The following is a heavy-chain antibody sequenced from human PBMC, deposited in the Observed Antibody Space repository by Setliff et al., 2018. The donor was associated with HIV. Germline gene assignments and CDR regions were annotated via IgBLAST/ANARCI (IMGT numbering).Heavy chain of an antibody. J-gene: IGHJ4*02. V-gene: IGHV4-39*01. CDR3: ARQTWEYYDTLTGYYRSPKNFDS. Sequence: SETLSLTCTVPGGSINRSNYYWGWIRQPPGKGLEWIGTISYTGSTYYDPSLKGRVTISLDTSKNQFFLKLSSVTAPDTAIYYCARQTWEYYDTLTGYYRSPKNFDSWGQGTLVTVSS. D-gene: IGHD3-9*01. CDR1: GGSINRSNYY. CDR2: ISYTGST.